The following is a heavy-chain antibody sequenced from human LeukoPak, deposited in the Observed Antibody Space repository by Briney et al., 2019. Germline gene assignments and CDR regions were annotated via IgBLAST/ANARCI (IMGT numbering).Heavy chain of an antibody. Sequence: GRSLRLSCAASGFTFSSYGMHWVRQAPGKGLEWVAVISYDGSNKYYADSVKGRITISRDNSKDTLYLQMDSLRAEGTAVYYCATDRGSGTYYSLFDSWGQGTLVTVSS. CDR2: ISYDGSNK. D-gene: IGHD3-10*01. J-gene: IGHJ4*02. CDR1: GFTFSSYG. V-gene: IGHV3-30*03. CDR3: ATDRGSGTYYSLFDS.